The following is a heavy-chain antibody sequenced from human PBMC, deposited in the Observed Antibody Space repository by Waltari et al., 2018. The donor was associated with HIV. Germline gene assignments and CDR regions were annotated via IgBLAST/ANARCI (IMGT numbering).Heavy chain of an antibody. V-gene: IGHV4-38-2*02. D-gene: IGHD6-19*01. CDR3: ARFLRIAVAGHDAFDI. CDR1: GYSISSGYY. CDR2: IYHSGST. Sequence: QVQLQESGPGLVKPSETLSLTCTVSGYSISSGYYWGWIRQPPGKGLEGIGSIYHSGSTYYNPSLKSRVTISVDTSKNQFSLKLSSVTAADTAVYYCARFLRIAVAGHDAFDIWGQGTMVTVSS. J-gene: IGHJ3*02.